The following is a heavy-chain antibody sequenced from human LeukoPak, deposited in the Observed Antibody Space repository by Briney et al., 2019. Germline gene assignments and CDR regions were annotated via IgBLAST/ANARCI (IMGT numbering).Heavy chain of an antibody. Sequence: GGSLRLSCAASGFTFSSYAMSWVRQAPGQGLEWVSSLDESGSATYYADSVKGRFTISRDNSKNTLYLQMNSLRAEDTAVYYCAKDTATLSCYFDYWGQGTLVTVSS. D-gene: IGHD5-18*01. CDR1: GFTFSSYA. V-gene: IGHV3-23*05. CDR3: AKDTATLSCYFDY. J-gene: IGHJ4*02. CDR2: LDESGSAT.